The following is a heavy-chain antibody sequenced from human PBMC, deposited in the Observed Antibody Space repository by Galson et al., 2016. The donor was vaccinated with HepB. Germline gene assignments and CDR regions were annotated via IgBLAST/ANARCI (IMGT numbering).Heavy chain of an antibody. V-gene: IGHV5-51*01. Sequence: QSGAEVKKPGESLKISCKGSGYSITKYWIGWVRQMPGKGLEWMGLIYPADSNTNTKYSPSFQGHVTFSADKSINTAYLQWTSLKASDTAMYYCATTSAAIFTYWGQGTLVSVSS. D-gene: IGHD2-2*01. CDR1: GYSITKYW. CDR3: ATTSAAIFTY. CDR2: IYPADSNTNT. J-gene: IGHJ4*02.